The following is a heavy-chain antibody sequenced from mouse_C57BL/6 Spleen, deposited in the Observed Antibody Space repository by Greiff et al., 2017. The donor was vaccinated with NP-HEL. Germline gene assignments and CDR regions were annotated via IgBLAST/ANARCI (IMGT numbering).Heavy chain of an antibody. D-gene: IGHD3-3*01. J-gene: IGHJ2*01. CDR3: ARDPGHHFDY. CDR2: ISYDGSN. V-gene: IGHV3-6*01. Sequence: EVQLQQSGPGLVKPSQSLSLTCSVTGYSITSGYYWNWIRQFPGNKLEWMGYISYDGSNNYNPSLKNRISITRDTSKNQFFLKLNSVTTEDTATYYCARDPGHHFDYWGQGTTLTVSS. CDR1: GYSITSGYY.